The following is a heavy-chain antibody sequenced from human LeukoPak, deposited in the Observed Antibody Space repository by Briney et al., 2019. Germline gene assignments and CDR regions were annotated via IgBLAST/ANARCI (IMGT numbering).Heavy chain of an antibody. V-gene: IGHV3-23*01. Sequence: GGSLRLSCVASGFTFSSYAMSRVRQAPGKGLEWVSDISGSGGSTYYADSVKGRFTISRDNSKNTLYLQMNSLRAEDTAVYYCANPPTVTTIRFDPWGQGTLVTVSS. CDR2: ISGSGGST. CDR3: ANPPTVTTIRFDP. J-gene: IGHJ5*02. D-gene: IGHD4-17*01. CDR1: GFTFSSYA.